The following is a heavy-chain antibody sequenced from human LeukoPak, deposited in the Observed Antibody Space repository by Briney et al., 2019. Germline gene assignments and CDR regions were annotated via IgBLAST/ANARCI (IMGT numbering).Heavy chain of an antibody. CDR3: AKWWGKLLIADY. J-gene: IGHJ4*02. Sequence: GGSLRLSCAASGFTVSSNYMSWVRQAPGKGLEWVSVIYSGGSTYYADSVKGRFTISRDNSKNTLYLQMNSLRAEDTAVYYCAKWWGKLLIADYWGQGTLVTVSS. D-gene: IGHD1-26*01. CDR2: IYSGGST. V-gene: IGHV3-53*01. CDR1: GFTVSSNY.